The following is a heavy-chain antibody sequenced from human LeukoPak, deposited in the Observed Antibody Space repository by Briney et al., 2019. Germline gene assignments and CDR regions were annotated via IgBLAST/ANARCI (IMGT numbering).Heavy chain of an antibody. CDR2: INPSGGST. V-gene: IGHV1-46*01. Sequence: ASVKVSCKASGYTFTSYYMHWVRQAPGQGLEGMGVINPSGGSTSYAQKFQGRVTMTRHMSTRTVYWALSSLRSGDTAVYYCARDLEGMHWYIDLWGRGTLVTVSS. CDR1: GYTFTSYY. J-gene: IGHJ2*01. CDR3: ARDLEGMHWYIDL.